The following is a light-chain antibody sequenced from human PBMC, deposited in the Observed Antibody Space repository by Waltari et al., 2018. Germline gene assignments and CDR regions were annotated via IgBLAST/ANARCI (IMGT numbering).Light chain of an antibody. J-gene: IGKJ1*01. V-gene: IGKV3-20*01. CDR2: GAS. CDR3: HYYHNSWT. Sequence: EIVLTQSPGTLSLSPGERVTLSCRASQSISSDYLAWYQLKPGQAPRLLIYGASVRDTGIPVRFSGGGSGADFTLTISRLEAEDFAVYYCHYYHNSWTFGQGTKVEIK. CDR1: QSISSDY.